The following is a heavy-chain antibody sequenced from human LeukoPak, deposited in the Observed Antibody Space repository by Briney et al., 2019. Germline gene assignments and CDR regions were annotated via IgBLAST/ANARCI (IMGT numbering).Heavy chain of an antibody. CDR2: IIPIFGTA. V-gene: IGHV1-69*05. CDR3: AGSEYSSPSAGYYYYYYMDV. J-gene: IGHJ6*03. CDR1: GGTFSSYA. Sequence: GASVKVSCKASGGTFSSYAISWVRRAPGQGLEWMGGIIPIFGTANYAQKFQGRVTITTDESTSTAYMELSSLRSEDTAVYYCAGSEYSSPSAGYYYYYYMDVWGKGTTVTVSS. D-gene: IGHD6-6*01.